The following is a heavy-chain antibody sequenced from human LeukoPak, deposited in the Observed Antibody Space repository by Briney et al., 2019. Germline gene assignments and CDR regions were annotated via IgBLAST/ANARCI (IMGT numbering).Heavy chain of an antibody. Sequence: SVQVSCKTSGGTFSSTPINWMRQAPGQGLEWMGGIIPMFGSPKYAQKFRGRVTITTDESTTTTYMELSSLRSEDTAVYYCARRTGLHASVLNTPLWGQGTLVTVSS. J-gene: IGHJ4*02. CDR2: IIPMFGSP. V-gene: IGHV1-69*05. CDR3: ARRTGLHASVLNTPL. D-gene: IGHD2-15*01. CDR1: GGTFSSTP.